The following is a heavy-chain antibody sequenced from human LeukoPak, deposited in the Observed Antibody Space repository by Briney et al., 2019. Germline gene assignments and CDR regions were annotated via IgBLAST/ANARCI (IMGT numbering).Heavy chain of an antibody. CDR2: IYHSGSA. CDR3: ARDVGARLPGY. J-gene: IGHJ4*02. D-gene: IGHD6-6*01. Sequence: SETLSLTCTVSGGSVSSSYWSWVRQPPGKGLEWIGEIYHSGSANYNPSLKSRVTILVDKSKNQLSLILSSVTAADTATYYCARDVGARLPGYWGQGTLVTVSS. CDR1: GGSVSSSY. V-gene: IGHV4-59*02.